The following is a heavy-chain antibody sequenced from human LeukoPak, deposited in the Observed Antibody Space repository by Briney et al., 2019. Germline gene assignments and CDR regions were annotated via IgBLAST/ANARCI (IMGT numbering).Heavy chain of an antibody. CDR2: INPSSGGT. D-gene: IGHD3-22*01. CDR3: AGTYDSSGYYYVFDY. Sequence: ASVKVSCKASGYTFSDYYMHWVRQAPGQGLEWMGWINPSSGGTNYAQKFQGRVTMTRDTSISTAYMELSRLRSDDTAVYYCAGTYDSSGYYYVFDYWGQGTLVTVSS. J-gene: IGHJ4*02. CDR1: GYTFSDYY. V-gene: IGHV1-2*02.